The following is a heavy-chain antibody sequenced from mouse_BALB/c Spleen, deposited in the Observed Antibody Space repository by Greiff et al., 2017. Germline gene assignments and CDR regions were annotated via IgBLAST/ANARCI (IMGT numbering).Heavy chain of an antibody. J-gene: IGHJ2*01. V-gene: IGHV1-82*01. CDR3: ARMGPYRYEPY. CDR1: GYAFSSSW. Sequence: QVQLQQSGPELVKPGASVKISCKASGYAFSSSWMNWVKQRPGQGLEWIGRIYPGDGDTNYNGKFKGKATLTADKSSSTAYMQLSSLTSVDSAVYFCARMGPYRYEPYWGQGTTLTVSS. CDR2: IYPGDGDT. D-gene: IGHD2-14*01.